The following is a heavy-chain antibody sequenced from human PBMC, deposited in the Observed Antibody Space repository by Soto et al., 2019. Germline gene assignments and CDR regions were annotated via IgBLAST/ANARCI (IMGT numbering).Heavy chain of an antibody. CDR3: ARIKYSSSSGGFDY. CDR2: ISSSSSYT. V-gene: IGHV3-11*06. Sequence: VGSLRLSCAASGFTFSDYYMSWIRQAPGKGLEWVSYISSSSSYTNYADSVKGRFTISRDNAKNSLYLQMNSLRAEDTAVYYCARIKYSSSSGGFDYWGQGTLVTVSS. J-gene: IGHJ4*02. CDR1: GFTFSDYY. D-gene: IGHD6-6*01.